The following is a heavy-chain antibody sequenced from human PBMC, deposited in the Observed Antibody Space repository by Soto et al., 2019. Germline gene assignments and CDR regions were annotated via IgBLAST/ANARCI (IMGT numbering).Heavy chain of an antibody. CDR2: IYYSGST. V-gene: IGHV4-31*03. CDR3: ARGATHGSSWYFWFDP. Sequence: SETLSLTCTVSGGSIRSGSHYWSWIRQHPGKGLEWIGYIYYSGSTYYNPSLKSRITISISTSKNQFSLKLTSVTAADTAVYYCARGATHGSSWYFWFDPWGQGTLVTVSS. CDR1: GGSIRSGSHY. J-gene: IGHJ5*02. D-gene: IGHD6-13*01.